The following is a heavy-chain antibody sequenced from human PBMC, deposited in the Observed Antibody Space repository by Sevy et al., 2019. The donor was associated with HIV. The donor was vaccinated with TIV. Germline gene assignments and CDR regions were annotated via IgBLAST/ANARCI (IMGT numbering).Heavy chain of an antibody. CDR1: GFTFSNYA. Sequence: GGSLRLSCAASGFTFSNYAMNWVRQAPGKGLEWVSGISGSGGSGDKKNYADSVKGRFTISREDSKNSLYLQLNGLRAEDRAIYYCARKYDSSGYLDYWGQGTLVTVSS. J-gene: IGHJ4*02. CDR3: ARKYDSSGYLDY. D-gene: IGHD3-22*01. V-gene: IGHV3-23*01. CDR2: ISGSGGSGDKK.